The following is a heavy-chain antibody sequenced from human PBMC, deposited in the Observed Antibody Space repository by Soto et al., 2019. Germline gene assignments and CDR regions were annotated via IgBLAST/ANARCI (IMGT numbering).Heavy chain of an antibody. Sequence: QVQLQESGPGLVKPSGTLSLTCAVSGGSISSSNWWSWVRQPPGKGLEWIGEIYHSGSTNYNPSLKSRVTISVDKSKNQFSLKLSSVTAADTAVYYCARIVVVPAAMLGAHWFDPWGQGTLVTVSS. J-gene: IGHJ5*02. CDR2: IYHSGST. V-gene: IGHV4-4*02. CDR3: ARIVVVPAAMLGAHWFDP. CDR1: GGSISSSNW. D-gene: IGHD2-2*01.